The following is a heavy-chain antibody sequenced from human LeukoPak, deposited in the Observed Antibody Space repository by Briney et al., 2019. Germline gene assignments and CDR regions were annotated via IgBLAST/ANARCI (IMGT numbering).Heavy chain of an antibody. CDR1: GYTFSSYA. Sequence: GGSLRLSCAASGYTFSSYAMSWVRQAPGKGLEWVSAISGSGGSTYYADSVRGRFTISRDNSKNTLYLQMNSLRAEDTAVYYCAKRIQSAMATGYWGQGTLVTVSS. J-gene: IGHJ4*02. D-gene: IGHD5-18*01. CDR3: AKRIQSAMATGY. CDR2: ISGSGGST. V-gene: IGHV3-23*01.